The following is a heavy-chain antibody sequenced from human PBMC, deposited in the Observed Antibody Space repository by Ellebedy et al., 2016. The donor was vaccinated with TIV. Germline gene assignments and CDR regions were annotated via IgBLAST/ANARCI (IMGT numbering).Heavy chain of an antibody. V-gene: IGHV1-69*13. CDR3: ARLREQLVRGWFDP. CDR1: GGTFSSYA. J-gene: IGHJ5*02. CDR2: IIPIFGTA. D-gene: IGHD6-13*01. Sequence: ASVKVSCKASGGTFSSYAISWVRQAPGQGLEWMGGIIPIFGTANYAQKFQGRVTITADESTSTAYMELSSLRSEDTAVYYCARLREQLVRGWFDPWGQGTLVTVSS.